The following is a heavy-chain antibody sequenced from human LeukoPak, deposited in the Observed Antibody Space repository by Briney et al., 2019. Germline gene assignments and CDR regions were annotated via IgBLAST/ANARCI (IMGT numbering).Heavy chain of an antibody. J-gene: IGHJ5*02. CDR1: GGSISSYY. CDR2: IYYGGST. D-gene: IGHD6-6*01. Sequence: PSETLSLTCTVSGGSISSYYWSWIRQPPGKGLEWIGYIYYGGSTNYNPSLKSRVTISVDTSKNQFSLKLSSVTAADTAVYYCARSLYGSSSDWFDPWGQGTLVTVPS. V-gene: IGHV4-59*08. CDR3: ARSLYGSSSDWFDP.